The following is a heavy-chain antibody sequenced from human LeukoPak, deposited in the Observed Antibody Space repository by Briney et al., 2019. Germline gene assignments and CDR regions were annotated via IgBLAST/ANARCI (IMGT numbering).Heavy chain of an antibody. CDR3: ATTFQSVAQRYYFDY. V-gene: IGHV1-24*01. CDR2: FDPEDGET. Sequence: ASVKVSCKVSGYTLTELSMHWVRQAPGKGLEWMGGFDPEDGETIYAQKFQGRVTMTEDTSTDTAYMELSSLRSEDTAVYYCATTFQSVAQRYYFDYWGQGTLVTVSS. CDR1: GYTLTELS. J-gene: IGHJ4*02. D-gene: IGHD6-19*01.